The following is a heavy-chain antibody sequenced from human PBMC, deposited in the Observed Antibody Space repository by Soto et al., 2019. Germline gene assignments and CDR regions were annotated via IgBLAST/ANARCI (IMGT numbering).Heavy chain of an antibody. CDR1: GFTFSSYA. D-gene: IGHD3-16*02. Sequence: QVQLVESGGGVVQAGRSLRLSCAASGFTFSSYAMHWVRQAPGKGLEWVAVISYDGSDKYYADSVKGRFTISRDNSKNTLNLQMNSLRADDTAVYDCAKALGELSPESYDYWGQGTLITVSS. J-gene: IGHJ4*02. CDR3: AKALGELSPESYDY. CDR2: ISYDGSDK. V-gene: IGHV3-30*18.